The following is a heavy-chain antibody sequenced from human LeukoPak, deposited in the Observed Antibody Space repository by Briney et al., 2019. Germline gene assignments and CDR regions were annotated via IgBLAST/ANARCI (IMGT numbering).Heavy chain of an antibody. CDR1: GFTFDDYA. CDR2: ISWNSGSI. D-gene: IGHD3-10*01. J-gene: IGHJ4*02. CDR3: AKGRRVYGSGSLYYFDY. Sequence: PGGSLRLSCAASGFTFDDYAMHWVRQAPGKGLEWVSGISWNSGSIGYADSVKGRFTISRDSAKNSLYLQMNSLRAEDTALYYCAKGRRVYGSGSLYYFDYWGQGTLVTVSS. V-gene: IGHV3-9*01.